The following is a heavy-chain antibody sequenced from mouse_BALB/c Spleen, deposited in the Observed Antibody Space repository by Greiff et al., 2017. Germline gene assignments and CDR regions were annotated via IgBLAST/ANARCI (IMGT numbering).Heavy chain of an antibody. Sequence: EVKLMESGGDLVKPGGSLKLSCAASGFTFSSYGMSWVRQTPDKRLEWVATISSGGSYTYYPDSVKGRFTISRDNAKNTLYLQMSSLKSEDTAMYYCARAIGTTYYAMDYWGQGTSVTVSS. CDR2: ISSGGSYT. J-gene: IGHJ4*01. V-gene: IGHV5-6*01. CDR1: GFTFSSYG. D-gene: IGHD2-14*01. CDR3: ARAIGTTYYAMDY.